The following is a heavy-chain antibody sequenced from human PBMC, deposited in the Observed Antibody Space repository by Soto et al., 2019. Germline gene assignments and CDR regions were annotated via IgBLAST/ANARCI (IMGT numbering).Heavy chain of an antibody. V-gene: IGHV3-30-3*01. CDR3: AGVVDKVRHQIYGMDV. CDR2: ISYDGSNK. D-gene: IGHD2-2*01. CDR1: GFTFSSYA. J-gene: IGHJ6*02. Sequence: PGGSLRLSCAASGFTFSSYAMHWVRQAPGKGLEWVAVISYDGSNKYYADSVKGRFTTSRDNSKNTLYLQMNSLRAEDTAVYYCAGVVDKVRHQIYGMDVWGQGTTVTVSS.